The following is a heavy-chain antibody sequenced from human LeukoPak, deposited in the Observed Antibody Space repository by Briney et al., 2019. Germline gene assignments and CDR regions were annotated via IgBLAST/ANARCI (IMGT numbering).Heavy chain of an antibody. CDR1: GFTVSSNY. J-gene: IGHJ4*02. Sequence: GGSLRLSCAASGFTVSSNYMSWVRQAPGKGLEWVSVIYSGGSTSYADSVKGRFTISRDSSKNTLYLQMNSLRAEDTAVYYCARDYYDILTANRQTKSCYFDYWGQGTLVTVSS. CDR3: ARDYYDILTANRQTKSCYFDY. CDR2: IYSGGST. V-gene: IGHV3-66*01. D-gene: IGHD3-9*01.